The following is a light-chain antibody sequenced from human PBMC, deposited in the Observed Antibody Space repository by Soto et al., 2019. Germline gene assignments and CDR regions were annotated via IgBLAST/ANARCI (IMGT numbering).Light chain of an antibody. CDR3: QKYDTAPLT. CDR2: AAS. V-gene: IGKV1-27*01. CDR1: WGISNY. Sequence: DIHMTQSPSSLSACGVDRVTTTFRASWGISNYLAWYQQKPGKVPNLLIYAASTLQSGVPSRFSGSESGTEFTLTISSLQPEDVATYYCQKYDTAPLTFGGGTKVDI. J-gene: IGKJ4*01.